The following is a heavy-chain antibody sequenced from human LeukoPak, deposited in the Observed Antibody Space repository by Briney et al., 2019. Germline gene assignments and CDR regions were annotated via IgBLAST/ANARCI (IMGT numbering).Heavy chain of an antibody. D-gene: IGHD3-22*01. Sequence: GGSLRLSCAASGFTFSSYSMNWVRQAPGKGPEWVSSISSSSSYIYYADSVKGRFTISRDNAKNSLYLQMNSLRAEDTAVYYCARVYYDSSGYYYWDYWGQGTLVTVSS. CDR3: ARVYYDSSGYYYWDY. CDR2: ISSSSSYI. J-gene: IGHJ4*02. CDR1: GFTFSSYS. V-gene: IGHV3-21*01.